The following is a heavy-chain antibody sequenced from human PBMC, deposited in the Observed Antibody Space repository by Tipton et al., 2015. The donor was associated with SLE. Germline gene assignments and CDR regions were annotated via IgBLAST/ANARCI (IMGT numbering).Heavy chain of an antibody. CDR3: ARAEGYCGSKTNCYERRWIDP. J-gene: IGHJ5*02. CDR1: GFNFGGYA. D-gene: IGHD2-2*01. CDR2: INDSGTT. V-gene: IGHV4-34*01. Sequence: LRLSCAASGFNFGGYAMNWVRQVPGKGLEWIGEINDSGTTHYNPSLKSRVTISIDTSENQFSLKLTSMTAADTAVYYCARAEGYCGSKTNCYERRWIDPWGQGTLVTVSS.